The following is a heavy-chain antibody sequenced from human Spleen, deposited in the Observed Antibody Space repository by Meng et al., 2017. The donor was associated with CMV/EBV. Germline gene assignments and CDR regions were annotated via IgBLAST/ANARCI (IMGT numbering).Heavy chain of an antibody. CDR3: ARVKTRYNWNYQRPYDAFDI. Sequence: SVKVSCKASGGTFSSYAISWVRQAPGQGLEWMGGIIPIFGTANYAQKFQGRVTITTDESTSTAYMELSSLRSEDTAVYYCARVKTRYNWNYQRPYDAFDIWGQGTMVTVSS. CDR1: GGTFSSYA. V-gene: IGHV1-69*05. CDR2: IIPIFGTA. J-gene: IGHJ3*02. D-gene: IGHD1-7*01.